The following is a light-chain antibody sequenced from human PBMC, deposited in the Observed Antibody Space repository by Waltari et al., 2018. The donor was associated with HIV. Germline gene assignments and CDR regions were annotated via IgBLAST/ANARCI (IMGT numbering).Light chain of an antibody. J-gene: IGKJ4*01. CDR1: QGTSSS. V-gene: IGKV1-9*01. Sequence: DIQLTQSPSFLSASVGDGVTIPCRASQGTSSSFAWYQQKPGKAPNLLIFDASTLQVGVPSRFSGSGSGTEFTLTVDSLQPEDFATYYCQQLKSYPHTFGGGTRVEI. CDR3: QQLKSYPHT. CDR2: DAS.